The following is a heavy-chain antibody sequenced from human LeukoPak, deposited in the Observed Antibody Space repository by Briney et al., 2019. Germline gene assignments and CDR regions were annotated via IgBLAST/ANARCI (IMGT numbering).Heavy chain of an antibody. CDR1: GYTFTGYY. CDR2: INPNSGGT. J-gene: IGHJ5*02. D-gene: IGHD4-17*01. Sequence: GASVKVSCKASGYTFTGYYMHWVRQAPGQGLEWMGWINPNSGGTNYAQNFQGRVTMTRDTSISTAYMELSRLRSDDTAVYYCTRDIGDYGTYNWFDPWGQGTLVTVSS. CDR3: TRDIGDYGTYNWFDP. V-gene: IGHV1-2*02.